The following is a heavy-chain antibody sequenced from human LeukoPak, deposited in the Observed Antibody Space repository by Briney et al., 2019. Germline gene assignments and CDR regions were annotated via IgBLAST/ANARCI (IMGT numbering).Heavy chain of an antibody. V-gene: IGHV3-66*01. CDR2: IYSGGST. Sequence: GGSLRLSCAASGFTVSSNYMSWVRQAPGKGLEWVSVIYSGGSTYYADSVKGRFTISRDNSKNTLYLQMNSLRAEDTAVFYCARKGLYYYDSTDYWGQGTLVTVSS. CDR1: GFTVSSNY. CDR3: ARKGLYYYDSTDY. D-gene: IGHD3-22*01. J-gene: IGHJ4*02.